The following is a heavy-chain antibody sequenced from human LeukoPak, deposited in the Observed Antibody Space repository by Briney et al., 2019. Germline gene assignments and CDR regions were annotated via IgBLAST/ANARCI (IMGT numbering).Heavy chain of an antibody. D-gene: IGHD2-15*01. J-gene: IGHJ3*02. CDR2: ISSSSSYI. Sequence: GGSLRLSCAASGFTFSSYSMNWVRQAPGKGLEWVSSISSSSSYIYYPDSVKGRFTISRDNAKNSLYLQMNSLRAEDTAVYYCARVYCSGGSCYPGAFDIWGQGTMVTVSS. CDR1: GFTFSSYS. CDR3: ARVYCSGGSCYPGAFDI. V-gene: IGHV3-21*01.